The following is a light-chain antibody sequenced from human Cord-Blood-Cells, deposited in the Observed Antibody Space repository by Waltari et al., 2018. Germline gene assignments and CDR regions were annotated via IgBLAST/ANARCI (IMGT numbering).Light chain of an antibody. CDR2: DAS. V-gene: IGKV3-11*01. CDR1: QSVSSY. J-gene: IGKJ4*01. Sequence: ELVLTQSPATLSLSPGERATLSCRASQSVSSYLAWYQQKPGQAPRLLIYDASNRATGIPARFSGSGSGTDFTLTISSLEPEDFAVYYCQQRSNWPPNLTFGGGTKVEIK. CDR3: QQRSNWPPNLT.